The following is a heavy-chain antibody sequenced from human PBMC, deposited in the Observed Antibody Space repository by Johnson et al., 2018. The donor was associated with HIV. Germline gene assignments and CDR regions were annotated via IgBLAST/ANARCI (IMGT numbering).Heavy chain of an antibody. V-gene: IGHV3-7*01. CDR1: GFTFSSYA. J-gene: IGHJ3*02. CDR3: AKEPFYGGNDAFDI. Sequence: VQLVESGGGLIQPGGSLRVTCAASGFTFSSYAMSWVRQAPGKGLEWVANIKQDGSEKYYADSVKGRFTISRDNSKNTLYLQMNSLRAEDTAVYYCAKEPFYGGNDAFDIWGQGTMVTASS. CDR2: IKQDGSEK. D-gene: IGHD2/OR15-2a*01.